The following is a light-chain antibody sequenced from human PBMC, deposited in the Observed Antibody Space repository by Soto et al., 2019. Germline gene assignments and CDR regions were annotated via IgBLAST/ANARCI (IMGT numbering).Light chain of an antibody. J-gene: IGLJ3*02. CDR3: ETWYSNTHKV. Sequence: QLVLTQSSSASASLGSSVKLTCILSSGHSTYIIAWHQQQPGKAPRFLMTLDRSGSYNRGSGVPDRFSGSSSGADRYLTISNFQFEDEGDYYCETWYSNTHKVFGGGTKVTVL. V-gene: IGLV4-60*02. CDR2: LDRSGSY. CDR1: SGHSTYI.